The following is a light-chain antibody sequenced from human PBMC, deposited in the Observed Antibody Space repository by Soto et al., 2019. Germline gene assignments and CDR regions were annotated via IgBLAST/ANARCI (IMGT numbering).Light chain of an antibody. CDR3: QHISSTPPWP. CDR2: GAS. J-gene: IGKJ1*01. Sequence: DIQMTQSPSSLSASVGDSVTITCRASQRISNYLSWYQQKPGKAPKLLIFGASNLQSGVPSRFSGSGSGTDFTLTISNVEPDDFATYYCQHISSTPPWPFGQGTKVEVK. CDR1: QRISNY. V-gene: IGKV1-39*01.